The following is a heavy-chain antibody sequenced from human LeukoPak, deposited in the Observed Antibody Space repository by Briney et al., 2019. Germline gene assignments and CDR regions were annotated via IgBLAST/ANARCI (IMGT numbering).Heavy chain of an antibody. J-gene: IGHJ3*02. D-gene: IGHD3-22*01. CDR1: GFTVSSNY. CDR3: ARAAPRYYYDSSGNNGYDAFDI. Sequence: GGSLRLSCAASGFTVSSNYMSWVRQAPGKGLEWVSVIYSGGSTYYADSVKGRFTISRDNSKNTLYLQMNSLRAGDTAVYYCARAAPRYYYDSSGNNGYDAFDIWGQGTMVTVSS. CDR2: IYSGGST. V-gene: IGHV3-66*01.